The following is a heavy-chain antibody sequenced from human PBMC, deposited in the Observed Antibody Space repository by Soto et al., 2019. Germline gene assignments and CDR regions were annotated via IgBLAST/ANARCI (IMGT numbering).Heavy chain of an antibody. CDR3: AKSGSGSYTGGGAPANWFDP. CDR2: ISRGSSYI. Sequence: AGGSLRLSCAASGFTFSNYSMNWVRKAPGKGLEWVSSISRGSSYIYYADSVKGRFTISRDNAKNSLYLQMNSLRAEDTAVYYCAKSGSGSYTGGGAPANWFDPWGQGTLVTVSS. CDR1: GFTFSNYS. J-gene: IGHJ5*02. D-gene: IGHD3-10*01. V-gene: IGHV3-21*04.